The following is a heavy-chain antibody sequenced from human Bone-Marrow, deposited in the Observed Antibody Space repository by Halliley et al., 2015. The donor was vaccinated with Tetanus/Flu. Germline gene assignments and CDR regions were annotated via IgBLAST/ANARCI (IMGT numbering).Heavy chain of an antibody. Sequence: LRLSCSVSGGSISSYYLSWIRQPPGKGLEWFGYIDYRGSPNYNPSLKSRVSFSVDTSKNQLYLKVSSVTAADTAVYYCARHLVDDAFDIWGQGTRVTVSS. CDR1: GGSISSYY. D-gene: IGHD1-26*01. CDR3: ARHLVDDAFDI. CDR2: IDYRGSP. J-gene: IGHJ3*02. V-gene: IGHV4-59*08.